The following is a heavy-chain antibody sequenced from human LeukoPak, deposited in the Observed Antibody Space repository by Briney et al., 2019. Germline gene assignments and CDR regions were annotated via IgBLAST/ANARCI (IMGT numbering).Heavy chain of an antibody. V-gene: IGHV1-69*04. D-gene: IGHD2-15*01. J-gene: IGHJ4*02. CDR1: GGTFSNYA. CDR2: IIPILDVA. Sequence: EASVKVSCKASGGTFSNYAFSWARQAPGQGLEWMGRIIPILDVANYAQNFQGRVTITADISTSTAYMELSSLRSEDTAVYYCARVGYCSGGTCYGAIDHWGQGTLVTVSS. CDR3: ARVGYCSGGTCYGAIDH.